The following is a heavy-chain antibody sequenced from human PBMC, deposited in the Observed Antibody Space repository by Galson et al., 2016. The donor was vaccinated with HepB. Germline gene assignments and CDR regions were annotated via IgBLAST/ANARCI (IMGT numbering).Heavy chain of an antibody. V-gene: IGHV4-34*01. J-gene: IGHJ3*02. CDR2: INYSGST. CDR3: ARGRLRWGIIAAATPKVHAFDI. CDR1: GASFSGYY. D-gene: IGHD2-15*01. Sequence: SETLSLTCAVYGASFSGYYWSWIRQPPGEGLEWTGEINYSGSTNYNPSLKTRVPTPVDTSKNQFSLKLSSVTAADTAVHDCARGRLRWGIIAAATPKVHAFDIWDQGTMVTVSS.